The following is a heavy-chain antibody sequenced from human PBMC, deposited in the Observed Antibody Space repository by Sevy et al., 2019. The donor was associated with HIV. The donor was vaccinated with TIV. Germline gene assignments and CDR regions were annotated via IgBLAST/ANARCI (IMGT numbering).Heavy chain of an antibody. V-gene: IGHV3-13*01. J-gene: IGHJ6*02. CDR2: IDTAGDT. Sequence: GGSLRLSCAAPGFTFSSYDIHWVRQATGKGLEWVSAIDTAGDTYYPGSVKGRFTISRENAKNSLYLQMNSLRAGDTAVYYCAREVPGSLYGMDVWGQGTTVTVSS. CDR1: GFTFSSYD. D-gene: IGHD3-10*01. CDR3: AREVPGSLYGMDV.